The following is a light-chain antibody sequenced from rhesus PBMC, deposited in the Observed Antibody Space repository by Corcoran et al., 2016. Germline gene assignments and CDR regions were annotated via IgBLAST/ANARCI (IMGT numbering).Light chain of an antibody. CDR3: QQYNDLPLT. Sequence: IVMTQSPATLSLSPGEVATLSCRASDTIGSYLAWYQKKPGQAPKLLVHSAYFRASGIPDRFRGSGSGTHFTLTMSSLQPEDVGIYYCQQYNDLPLTFGGGTKVELK. J-gene: IGKJ4*01. V-gene: IGKV3-40*03. CDR1: DTIGSY. CDR2: SAY.